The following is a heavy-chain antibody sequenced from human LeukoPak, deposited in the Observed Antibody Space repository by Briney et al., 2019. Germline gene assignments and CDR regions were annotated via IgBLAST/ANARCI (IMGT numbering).Heavy chain of an antibody. Sequence: SETLSLTCTVSGGSISSYYWSWIRQPPGKGLEWIGRIYTSGSTNYNPSLKSRVTMSVDTSKNQFSLKLSSVTAADTAVYYCARDSSITIFGVVLDYWGQGTLVIVSS. J-gene: IGHJ4*02. V-gene: IGHV4-4*07. CDR2: IYTSGST. D-gene: IGHD3-3*01. CDR1: GGSISSYY. CDR3: ARDSSITIFGVVLDY.